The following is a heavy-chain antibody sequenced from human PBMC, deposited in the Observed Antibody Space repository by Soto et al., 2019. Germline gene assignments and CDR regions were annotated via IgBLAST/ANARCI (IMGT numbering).Heavy chain of an antibody. J-gene: IGHJ4*02. V-gene: IGHV3-73*01. Sequence: PGGSLRLSCVASGFNISGSAVHWVRQASGKGLEWIGRIRSKPNKFATTYGASMQGRLSFSRDDSKNTAYLQMNSLKTEDTAVYYCASGRLFGVVFDYWGRGTLVTVSS. D-gene: IGHD3-3*01. CDR1: GFNISGSA. CDR3: ASGRLFGVVFDY. CDR2: IRSKPNKFAT.